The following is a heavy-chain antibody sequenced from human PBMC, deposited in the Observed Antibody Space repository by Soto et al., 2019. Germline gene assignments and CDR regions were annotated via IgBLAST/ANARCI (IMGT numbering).Heavy chain of an antibody. D-gene: IGHD5-18*01. CDR3: ARDLVDTATPYYYYYGMDV. CDR2: IYSGGST. J-gene: IGHJ6*02. V-gene: IGHV3-53*01. Sequence: EVQLVESGGGLIQPGGSLRLSCAASGFTVSSNYMSWVRQAPGKGLEWVSVIYSGGSTYYADSVKGRFTISRVNSKNTLYLQMNSLRAEDTAVYYCARDLVDTATPYYYYYGMDVWGQGTTVTVSS. CDR1: GFTVSSNY.